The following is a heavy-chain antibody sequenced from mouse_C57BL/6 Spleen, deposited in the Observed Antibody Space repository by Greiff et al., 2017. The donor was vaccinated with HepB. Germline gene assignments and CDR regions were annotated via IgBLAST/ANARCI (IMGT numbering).Heavy chain of an antibody. CDR1: GYSITSGYY. Sequence: VQLQQSGPGLVKPSQSLSLTCSVTGYSITSGYYWYWIRQFPGNILEWMGYIRYDGNTNYNPSLKKRISITRDTSKNQFFLKLKSVTTEDTATYYGARVAYAMDDWGQGTSVTVSS. CDR3: ARVAYAMDD. J-gene: IGHJ4*01. V-gene: IGHV3-6*01. CDR2: IRYDGNT.